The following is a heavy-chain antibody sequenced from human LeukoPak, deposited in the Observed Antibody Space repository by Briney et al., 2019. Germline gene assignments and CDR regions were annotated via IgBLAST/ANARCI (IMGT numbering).Heavy chain of an antibody. D-gene: IGHD4-17*01. V-gene: IGHV3-48*03. CDR1: GFTFSSYE. Sequence: GGSLRLSCAAPGFTFSSYEMNWVRQAPGQGLEWVSYISSSGSTIYYAASVKGRFTTSRDNAKNSLYLQMNSLRAEDTAVYYCARDRPENYGDYRPFDYWGQGTLVTVSS. J-gene: IGHJ4*02. CDR2: ISSSGSTI. CDR3: ARDRPENYGDYRPFDY.